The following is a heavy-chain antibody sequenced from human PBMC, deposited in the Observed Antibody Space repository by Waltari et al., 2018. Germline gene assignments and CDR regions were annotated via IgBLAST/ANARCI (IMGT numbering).Heavy chain of an antibody. D-gene: IGHD3-22*01. CDR3: ARDRYYDSSGYSQSYYYDS. CDR1: GGSLYSYY. J-gene: IGHJ4*02. CDR2: ICPSGST. Sequence: QVHLQESGPGLVKTSETLSLTCTVSGGSLYSYYWSWVRQPAGKALEWIGHICPSGSTNSSPSLRSRVTMSVDTSKRQFSLKLSSVTAADTAMYYCARDRYYDSSGYSQSYYYDSWGQGTLVTVSS. V-gene: IGHV4-4*07.